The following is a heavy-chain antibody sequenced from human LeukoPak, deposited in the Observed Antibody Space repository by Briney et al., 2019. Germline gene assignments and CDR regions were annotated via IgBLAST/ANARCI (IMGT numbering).Heavy chain of an antibody. J-gene: IGHJ5*02. D-gene: IGHD2-8*02. CDR3: ARDGTGWFDP. CDR2: IIPIFGTA. V-gene: IGHV1-69*13. CDR1: GYTFTSYG. Sequence: ASVKVSCKASGYTFTSYGISWVRQAPGQGLEWMGGIIPIFGTANYAQKFQGRVTITADESTSTAYMELSSLRSEDTAVYYCARDGTGWFDPWGQGTLVTVSS.